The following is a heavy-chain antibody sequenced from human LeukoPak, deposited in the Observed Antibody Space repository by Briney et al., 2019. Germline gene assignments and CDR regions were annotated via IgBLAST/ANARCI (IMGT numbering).Heavy chain of an antibody. Sequence: SETLSLTCTVSGGSISSYYWSWIRQPPGKGLEWIGYIYYSGSTNYNPSLKSRVTISVDTSRNQFSLKLSSVTAADTAVYYCARGIVVVPAAVDAFDIWGQGTMVTVSS. CDR2: IYYSGST. J-gene: IGHJ3*02. CDR3: ARGIVVVPAAVDAFDI. CDR1: GGSISSYY. V-gene: IGHV4-59*01. D-gene: IGHD2-2*01.